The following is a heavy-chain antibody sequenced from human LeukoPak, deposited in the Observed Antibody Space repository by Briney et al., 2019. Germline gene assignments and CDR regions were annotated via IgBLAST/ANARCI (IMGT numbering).Heavy chain of an antibody. CDR1: GFTFSSYA. J-gene: IGHJ4*02. CDR2: ISSNGGST. D-gene: IGHD6-13*01. Sequence: WGSLRLSCSASGFTFSSYAMHWVRQAPGKGLEYVSAISSNGGSTYYADSVKGRFTISRDTYKNTLYLQMSSLRAEDTAVYYCVTEEEQQLVRCFDYWGPGTLVTVSS. CDR3: VTEEEQQLVRCFDY. V-gene: IGHV3-64D*06.